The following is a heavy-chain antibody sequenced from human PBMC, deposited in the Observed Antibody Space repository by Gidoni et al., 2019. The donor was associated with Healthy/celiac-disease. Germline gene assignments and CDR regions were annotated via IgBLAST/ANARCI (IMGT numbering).Heavy chain of an antibody. D-gene: IGHD3-10*01. J-gene: IGHJ4*02. CDR3: ARGPRITMVRGVRRGSAPFDY. Sequence: QVQLQQWGAGLLKPSETLSLTCAVYGGSFSGYYWSWIRQPPGKGLEWIGEINHSGSTNYNPSLKSRVTISVDTSKNQFSLKLSSVTAADTAVYYCARGPRITMVRGVRRGSAPFDYWGQGTLVTVSS. CDR2: INHSGST. CDR1: GGSFSGYY. V-gene: IGHV4-34*01.